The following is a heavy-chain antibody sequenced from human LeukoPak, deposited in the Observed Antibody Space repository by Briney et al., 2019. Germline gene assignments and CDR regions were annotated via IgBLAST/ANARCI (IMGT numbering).Heavy chain of an antibody. CDR1: GFTFGDYA. CDR2: IRSKAYGGTT. J-gene: IGHJ3*02. D-gene: IGHD3-22*01. CDR3: TRAFSYYYDSSDAFDI. V-gene: IGHV3-49*03. Sequence: PGGSLRLSCTASGFTFGDYAMGWFRQAPGKGLERVGFIRSKAYGGTTEYAASVKGRFTISRDDSKSIAYLQMNSLKTEDTAVYYCTRAFSYYYDSSDAFDIRGQGTMVTVFS.